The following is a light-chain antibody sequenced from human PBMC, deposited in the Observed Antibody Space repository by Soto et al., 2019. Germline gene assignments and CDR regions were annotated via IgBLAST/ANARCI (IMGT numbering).Light chain of an antibody. J-gene: IGLJ2*01. Sequence: QSVLTQPPSASGSPGQSVTISCTGTSSDVAGYNSVSWYQHHPGKAPKLMIYDGTKRPSGVPDRFSGSKSGNTASLTVSGLQDEDEADYYCCSYASSNSLIFGGGTKLTVL. CDR1: SSDVAGYNS. V-gene: IGLV2-8*01. CDR2: DGT. CDR3: CSYASSNSLI.